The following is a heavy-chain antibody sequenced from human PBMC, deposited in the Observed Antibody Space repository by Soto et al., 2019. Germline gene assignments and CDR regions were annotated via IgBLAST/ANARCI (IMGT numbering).Heavy chain of an antibody. V-gene: IGHV5-10-1*01. CDR2: IYPNDSYT. J-gene: IGHJ4*02. CDR1: GYSFTSYW. CDR3: ARRGPPGSYSLVAAAQQRVFPYYFDY. D-gene: IGHD6-13*01. Sequence: GESLKISCKGSGYSFTSYWISWVRQMPGKGLEWMGRIYPNDSYTNYSPSFQGHVTISADKSISTAYLQWGSLKASDTAMYYCARRGPPGSYSLVAAAQQRVFPYYFDYWGQGTLVAVSS.